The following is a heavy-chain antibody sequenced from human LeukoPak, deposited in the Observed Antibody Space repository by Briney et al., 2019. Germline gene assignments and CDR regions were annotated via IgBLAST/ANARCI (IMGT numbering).Heavy chain of an antibody. V-gene: IGHV1-2*02. CDR2: INPNSGGT. Sequence: ASVKVSCKASGYTFIGYNMHWVRQAPGQGLEWMGWINPNSGGTNYAQSFQGRVTMTRDTSISTAYMELSRPRSDDTAIYYCALVGEALDYWGQGTLVTVSS. D-gene: IGHD4-17*01. J-gene: IGHJ4*02. CDR1: GYTFIGYN. CDR3: ALVGEALDY.